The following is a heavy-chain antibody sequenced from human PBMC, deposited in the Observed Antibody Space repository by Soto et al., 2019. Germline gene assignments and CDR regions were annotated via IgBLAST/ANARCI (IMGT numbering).Heavy chain of an antibody. D-gene: IGHD3-22*01. CDR3: ARLGGYYQAFDS. J-gene: IGHJ4*01. Sequence: ETLSLTWIVTGGFIITDYAGWIRQPPGQGLEWVGYIYYTGTTTYNPSLRSRVDISIDASKSQFSLDLRSVTAADTAVYYCARLGGYYQAFDSWGHGALVTVSS. V-gene: IGHV4-59*08. CDR2: IYYTGTT. CDR1: GGFIITDY.